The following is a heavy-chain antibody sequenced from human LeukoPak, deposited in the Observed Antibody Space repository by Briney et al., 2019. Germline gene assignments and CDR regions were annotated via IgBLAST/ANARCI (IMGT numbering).Heavy chain of an antibody. V-gene: IGHV3-48*03. CDR2: ISSSGSTI. D-gene: IGHD2-15*01. CDR3: ARGPVVVVAAEYYFDY. J-gene: IGHJ4*02. CDR1: GFTFSSYE. Sequence: PGGSLRLSCAASGFTFSSYEMNWVRQAPGKGLEWVSYISSSGSTIYYADSVKDRFTISRDNAKNSLYPQMNSLRAEDTAVYYCARGPVVVVAAEYYFDYWGQGTLVTVSS.